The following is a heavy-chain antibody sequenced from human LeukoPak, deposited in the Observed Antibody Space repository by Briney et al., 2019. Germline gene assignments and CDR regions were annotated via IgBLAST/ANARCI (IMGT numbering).Heavy chain of an antibody. V-gene: IGHV4-34*01. CDR2: INHGGST. CDR3: ARGKRCSGGSCYSVRIFDY. Sequence: GSLRLSCGASGFTFSDYYMSWIRQPPGKGLEWIGEINHGGSTNYNPSLKSRVTISVDTSKNQFSLKLSSVTAADTAVYYCARGKRCSGGSCYSVRIFDYWGQGTLVTVSP. J-gene: IGHJ4*02. CDR1: GFTFSDYY. D-gene: IGHD2-15*01.